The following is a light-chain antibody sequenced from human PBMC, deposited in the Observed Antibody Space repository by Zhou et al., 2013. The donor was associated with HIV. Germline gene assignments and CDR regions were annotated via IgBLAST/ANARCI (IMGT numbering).Light chain of an antibody. J-gene: IGKJ5*01. CDR3: QQYGSSLIT. CDR2: GAS. V-gene: IGKV3-20*01. Sequence: EIVLTQSPGTLSLSPGERATLSCRASQSVSSSYLAWYQHKPGQAPRLLIYGASSRATGIPDRFSGSGSGTDFTLTISRLEPEDFAVYYCQQYGSSLITFGQGDTTGRLN. CDR1: QSVSSSY.